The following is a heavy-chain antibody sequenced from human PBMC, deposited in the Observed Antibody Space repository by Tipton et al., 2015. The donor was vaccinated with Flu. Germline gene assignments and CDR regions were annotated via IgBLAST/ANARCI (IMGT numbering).Heavy chain of an antibody. CDR2: IYHSGTT. J-gene: IGHJ4*02. D-gene: IGHD3-10*01. Sequence: TLSLTCAVSGYSIGSGYYWGWIRQAPGKGLEWIASIYHSGTTYYNPSLKSRVTISLDTSKNQFSLKVFSVTAADTAVYFCARGLYGSGSYQRRYFDSWGQGTLVTVSS. CDR3: ARGLYGSGSYQRRYFDS. V-gene: IGHV4-38-2*01. CDR1: GYSIGSGYY.